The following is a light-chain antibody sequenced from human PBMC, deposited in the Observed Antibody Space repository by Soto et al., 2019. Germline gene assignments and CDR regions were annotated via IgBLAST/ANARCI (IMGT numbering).Light chain of an antibody. CDR3: QQYNSYWRT. CDR1: RTISNW. J-gene: IGKJ1*01. CDR2: DAS. V-gene: IGKV1-5*01. Sequence: DIQMTQSPSTLSASVGDRVTITCRAIRTISNWLAWYQQKPGKAPKLLIYDASSLESGVPSRFSGSGSGTEFTLTISSLQPDDFATYYCQQYNSYWRTFGQGTMVDVK.